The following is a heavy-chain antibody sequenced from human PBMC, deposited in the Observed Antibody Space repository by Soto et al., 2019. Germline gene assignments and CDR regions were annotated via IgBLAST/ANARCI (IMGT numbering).Heavy chain of an antibody. D-gene: IGHD3-10*01. V-gene: IGHV4-59*01. CDR3: ARDQFGGNYYYYGMDV. CDR1: GGSIGSYY. J-gene: IGHJ6*02. CDR2: IYYSGST. Sequence: SETLSLTCTVSGGSIGSYYWSWIRQPPGKGLEWIGYIYYSGSTNYNPSLKSRVTISVDTSKNQFSLKLSSVTAADTAVYYCARDQFGGNYYYYGMDVWGQGTTVTVSS.